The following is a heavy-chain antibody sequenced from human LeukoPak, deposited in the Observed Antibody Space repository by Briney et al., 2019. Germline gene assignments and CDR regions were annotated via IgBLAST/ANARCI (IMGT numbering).Heavy chain of an antibody. CDR2: IYYSGST. V-gene: IGHV4-59*01. D-gene: IGHD1-14*01. CDR3: ARDQDRAVSGFDY. Sequence: SETLSLTCTVSGGSISSYYWSWIRQPPGKGLEWIGYIYYSGSTNYNPSSMSRVTISVDTSKNQFSLKLSSVTAADTAVYYCARDQDRAVSGFDYWGQGTLVTVSS. J-gene: IGHJ4*02. CDR1: GGSISSYY.